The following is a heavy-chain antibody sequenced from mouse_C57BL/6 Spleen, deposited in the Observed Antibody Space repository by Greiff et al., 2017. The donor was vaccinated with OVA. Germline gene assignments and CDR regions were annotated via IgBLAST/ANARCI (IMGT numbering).Heavy chain of an antibody. J-gene: IGHJ4*01. V-gene: IGHV5-17*01. Sequence: DVKLVESGGGLVKPGGSLKLSCAASGFTFSDYGMHWVRQAPEKGLEWVAYISSGSSTIYYADTVKGRFTISRDNAKNTLFLQMTSLRSEDTAMYYCARLYYGNYGAMDYWGQGTSVTVSS. D-gene: IGHD2-1*01. CDR2: ISSGSSTI. CDR3: ARLYYGNYGAMDY. CDR1: GFTFSDYG.